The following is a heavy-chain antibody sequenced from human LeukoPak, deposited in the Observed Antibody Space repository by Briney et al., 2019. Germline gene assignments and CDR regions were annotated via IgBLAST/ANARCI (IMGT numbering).Heavy chain of an antibody. J-gene: IGHJ4*02. D-gene: IGHD4-17*01. V-gene: IGHV3-73*01. CDR1: GFTFSGSA. CDR2: IRSKANNYAT. CDR3: TLYGDHEAY. Sequence: PGGSLKLSCAASGFTFSGSAMHWVRQASGKGLEWVGRIRSKANNYATAYVASVKGRFTISRDDSKNTAYLQMNSLKTEDTAVYYCTLYGDHEAYWGQGTLVTVSS.